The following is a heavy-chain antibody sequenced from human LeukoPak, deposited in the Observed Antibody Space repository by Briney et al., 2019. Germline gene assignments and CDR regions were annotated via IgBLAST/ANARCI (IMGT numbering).Heavy chain of an antibody. V-gene: IGHV3-30*02. CDR3: ATDGYGVTDF. D-gene: IGHD4-17*01. CDR1: GFTFSSSG. J-gene: IGHJ4*02. CDR2: DGSNK. Sequence: SGGSLRLSCAASGFTFSSSGMHWVRQAPGKGLEWVAHDGSNKYYADSVKGRFTISRDNSKNTLYLQMNSLRAEDTAVYFCATDGYGVTDFWGQGTLVTVSS.